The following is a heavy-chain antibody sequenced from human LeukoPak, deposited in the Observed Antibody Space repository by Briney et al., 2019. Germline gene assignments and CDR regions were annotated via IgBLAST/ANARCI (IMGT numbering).Heavy chain of an antibody. Sequence: GGSLRLSCAASGFTFSSYSMNWVRQAPGKGLEWVSSISIGNTYIYYADSVKGRFTISRDNAKNSLYLQLNSLRAEDTAVYYCAGSDTIGYLPREWDYWYFDRWGRGTLVTVSS. CDR1: GFTFSSYS. CDR3: AGSDTIGYLPREWDYWYFDR. D-gene: IGHD3-22*01. CDR2: ISIGNTYI. V-gene: IGHV3-21*03. J-gene: IGHJ2*01.